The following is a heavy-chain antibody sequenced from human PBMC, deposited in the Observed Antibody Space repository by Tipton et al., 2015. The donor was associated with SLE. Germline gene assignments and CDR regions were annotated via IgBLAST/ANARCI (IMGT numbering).Heavy chain of an antibody. CDR3: ARLCPYYYDSSGYFYGMDV. CDR2: IDPSDSYT. V-gene: IGHV5-10-1*01. Sequence: VQLVQSGAEVKKPGESLRISCKGSGYSFTSYWISWVRQMPGKGLEWMGRIDPSDSYTNYSPSFQGHVTISADKSISTAYLQWSSLKASDTAMYYCARLCPYYYDSSGYFYGMDVWGQGTTVTVSS. D-gene: IGHD3-22*01. J-gene: IGHJ6*02. CDR1: GYSFTSYW.